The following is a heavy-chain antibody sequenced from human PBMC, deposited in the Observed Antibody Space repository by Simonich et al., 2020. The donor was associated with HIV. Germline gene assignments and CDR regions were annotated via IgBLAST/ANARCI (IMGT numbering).Heavy chain of an antibody. Sequence: QVQLQQWGAGLLKPSETLSLTCAVYGGSFSGYYWSWIRQPPGKGLEWIGEINHSGSTNYNPSLKSRVTISVDTSKNQFSLKLSSVTAADTAVYYCARARNTAMVPFDYWGQGTLVTVSS. D-gene: IGHD5-18*01. J-gene: IGHJ4*02. CDR3: ARARNTAMVPFDY. V-gene: IGHV4-34*01. CDR1: GGSFSGYY. CDR2: INHSGST.